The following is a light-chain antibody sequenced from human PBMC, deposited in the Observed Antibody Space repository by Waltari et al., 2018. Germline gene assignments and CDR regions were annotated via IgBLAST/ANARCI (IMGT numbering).Light chain of an antibody. V-gene: IGLV2-14*01. J-gene: IGLJ2*01. CDR1: RSDVGGYHY. Sequence: QSALTQPASVSGSPGQSITISCTGTRSDVGGYHYASWYQQHPGKAPKLMIYDVSNRPSGVSNRFSGSKSGNTASLTISGLQAEDEADYYCSSYTSSSTVVFGGGTKLTVL. CDR3: SSYTSSSTVV. CDR2: DVS.